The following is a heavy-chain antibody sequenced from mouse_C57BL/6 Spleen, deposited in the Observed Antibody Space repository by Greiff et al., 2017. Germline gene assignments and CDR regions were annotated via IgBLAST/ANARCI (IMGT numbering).Heavy chain of an antibody. CDR1: GYTFTSYW. Sequence: QVQLQQSGAELVRPGSSVKLSCKASGYTFTSYWMHWVKQRPIQGLEWIGNIDPSDSETHYNQKFKDKATLTVDKSSSTAYMQLSSLTSEDSAVYYCARFGDGSSPWYCDVWGTGTTVTVSS. CDR3: ARFGDGSSPWYCDV. CDR2: IDPSDSET. D-gene: IGHD1-1*01. J-gene: IGHJ1*03. V-gene: IGHV1-52*01.